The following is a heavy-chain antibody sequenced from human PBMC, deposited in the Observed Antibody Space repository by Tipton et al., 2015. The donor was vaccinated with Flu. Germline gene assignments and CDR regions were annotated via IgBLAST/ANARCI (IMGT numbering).Heavy chain of an antibody. CDR1: GGSMRSYY. Sequence: TLSLTCTVSGGSMRSYYWSWLRQPPGKGLQWMGYVYYSGTTYYNPSLKSRVTISVDTSKSQFSLMLRSVTAADTAVYYCARLSYYDVDLKNFYFDYWGQGALVTVSS. V-gene: IGHV4-59*08. CDR2: VYYSGTT. J-gene: IGHJ4*02. D-gene: IGHD3-10*02. CDR3: ARLSYYDVDLKNFYFDY.